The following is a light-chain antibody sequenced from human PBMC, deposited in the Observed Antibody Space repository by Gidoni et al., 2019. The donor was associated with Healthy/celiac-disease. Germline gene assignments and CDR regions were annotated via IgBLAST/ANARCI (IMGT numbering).Light chain of an antibody. V-gene: IGKV3-11*01. J-gene: IGKJ3*01. CDR1: QIVSSY. Sequence: EIVLTHSPATLSLSPGERATLSCRASQIVSSYLAWYQQKPGQAPRLIIYDASNRATGIPARFSGSGSGTDFTLTISSLETEDFAVYYCQQRRNWPPGVTFGPGTKVDIK. CDR2: DAS. CDR3: QQRRNWPPGVT.